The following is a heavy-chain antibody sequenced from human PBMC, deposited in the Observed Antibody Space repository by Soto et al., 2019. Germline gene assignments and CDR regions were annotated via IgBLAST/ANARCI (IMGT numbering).Heavy chain of an antibody. Sequence: SQTLSLTCVVSGESFSGYYWSWIRQTPGMGLEWIGEVDHRGSTTYNPSLKNRASISIDSSKNLFSLELTSVTAADTALYFCARYEYGNSLYGVDVWGQGTRVTVSS. CDR2: VDHRGST. CDR3: ARYEYGNSLYGVDV. J-gene: IGHJ6*02. D-gene: IGHD1-7*01. CDR1: GESFSGYY. V-gene: IGHV4-34*01.